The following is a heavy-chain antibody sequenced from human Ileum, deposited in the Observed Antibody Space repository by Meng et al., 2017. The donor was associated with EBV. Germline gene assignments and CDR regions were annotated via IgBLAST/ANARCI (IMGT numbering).Heavy chain of an antibody. V-gene: IGHV4-34*01. D-gene: IGHD4-23*01. CDR3: ARYGRCNGNSFYCFDP. Sequence: QVGLKQGGTGLLKPSETLSLTCAGYGGSFNDYYWTWLRQPPGKGLEWIGEIDQSGYTKFNPSLSSRATISRDTSNNQFSLRLNSVTAADTALYYCARYGRCNGNSFYCFDPWGQGTLVTVSS. CDR2: IDQSGYT. CDR1: GGSFNDYY. J-gene: IGHJ5*02.